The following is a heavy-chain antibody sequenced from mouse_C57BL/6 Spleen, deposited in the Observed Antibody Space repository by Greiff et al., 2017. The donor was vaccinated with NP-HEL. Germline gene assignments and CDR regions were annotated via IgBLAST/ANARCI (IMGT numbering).Heavy chain of an antibody. CDR2: ISSGSSTI. D-gene: IGHD2-4*01. CDR1: GFTFSDYG. V-gene: IGHV5-17*01. J-gene: IGHJ1*03. CDR3: AIYYDYGYWYFDV. Sequence: DVKLVESGGGLVKPGGSLKLSCAASGFTFSDYGMHWVRQAPEKGLEWVAYISSGSSTIYYADTVKGRFTISRDNAKNTLFLQMTSLRSEDTAMYYCAIYYDYGYWYFDVWGTGTTVTVSS.